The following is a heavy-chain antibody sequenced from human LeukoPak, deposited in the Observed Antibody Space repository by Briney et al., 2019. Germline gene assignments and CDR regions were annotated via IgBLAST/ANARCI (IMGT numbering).Heavy chain of an antibody. CDR1: TFSLSSHS. Sequence: GGSLRLSCVASTFSLSSHSMNWLRRAPGKGLEWVSSISFGGDHIKYADSVKGRFTISRDDEKNSVYLQMNSLRAEDTAVYYCAKDYPSSEPYCSSTSCFTGAFDIWGQGTMVTVSS. V-gene: IGHV3-21*04. CDR3: AKDYPSSEPYCSSTSCFTGAFDI. J-gene: IGHJ3*02. CDR2: ISFGGDHI. D-gene: IGHD2-2*01.